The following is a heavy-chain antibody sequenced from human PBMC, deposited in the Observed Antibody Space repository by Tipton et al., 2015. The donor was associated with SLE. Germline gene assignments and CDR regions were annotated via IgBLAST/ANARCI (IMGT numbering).Heavy chain of an antibody. D-gene: IGHD3-22*01. CDR1: GFTFSSYG. V-gene: IGHV3-33*06. CDR2: IWYDGSNK. CDR3: AKDGLYYDSSGYYGYFDY. Sequence: SLRLSCAASGFTFSSYGMRWVRQAPGKGLEWVAVIWYDGSNKYYADSVKGRFTISRDNSKNTLYLQMNSLRAEDTAVYYCAKDGLYYDSSGYYGYFDYWGQGTLVTVSS. J-gene: IGHJ4*02.